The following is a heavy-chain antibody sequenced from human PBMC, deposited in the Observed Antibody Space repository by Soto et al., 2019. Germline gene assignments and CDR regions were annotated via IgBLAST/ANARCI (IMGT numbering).Heavy chain of an antibody. J-gene: IGHJ5*02. D-gene: IGHD3-3*01. Sequence: SETLSLTCAVYGGSVNGYYWNWIRQPPGKGLEWIGEINHTGDTHYNPSLKSRVTMSVDTSKNQFSLRLSSVTAADTAIYYCATRITVFGLLIPPFDPWGQGTQVTVSS. CDR2: INHTGDT. V-gene: IGHV4-34*01. CDR3: ATRITVFGLLIPPFDP. CDR1: GGSVNGYY.